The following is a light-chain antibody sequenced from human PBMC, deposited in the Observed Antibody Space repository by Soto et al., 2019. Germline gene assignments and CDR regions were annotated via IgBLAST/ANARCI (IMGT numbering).Light chain of an antibody. V-gene: IGKV1-9*01. J-gene: IGKJ3*01. CDR2: GAS. Sequence: IQLTQSPSSLSASVGDRVAITCRASQGISSFLAWYQQKPGKAPKLLIYGASTLQSGVPSRFSGSGSGTDFPLTISSLQPEDFATYYCQQLNSFPIPFGPGTKVDIK. CDR3: QQLNSFPIP. CDR1: QGISSF.